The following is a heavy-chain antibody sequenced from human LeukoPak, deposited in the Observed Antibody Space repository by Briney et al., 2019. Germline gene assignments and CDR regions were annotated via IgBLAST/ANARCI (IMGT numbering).Heavy chain of an antibody. CDR1: GFTFSSYA. V-gene: IGHV3-23*01. J-gene: IGHJ4*02. D-gene: IGHD3-22*01. CDR3: AKSGHYYDSSGYYSLNLDY. Sequence: TGGSLRLSCAASGFTFSSYAMSWVRQAPGKGLEWVSAISGSGGSTYYADSVRGRFTISRDNSKNTLYLQMNSLRAEDTAVYYCAKSGHYYDSSGYYSLNLDYWGQGTLVTVSS. CDR2: ISGSGGST.